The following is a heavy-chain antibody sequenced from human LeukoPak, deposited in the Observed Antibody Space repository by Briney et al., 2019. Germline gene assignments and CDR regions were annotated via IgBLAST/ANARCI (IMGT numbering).Heavy chain of an antibody. CDR1: GGSISSYY. CDR2: IYYSGST. CDR3: ARDLAENYFDY. J-gene: IGHJ4*02. Sequence: SETLSLTRTVSGGSISSYYWSWIRQPPGKGLEWIGYIYYSGSTNYNPSLKSRVTISVDTSKNQFSLKLSSVTAADTAVYYCARDLAENYFDYWGQGTLVTVTS. V-gene: IGHV4-59*01. D-gene: IGHD3-16*01.